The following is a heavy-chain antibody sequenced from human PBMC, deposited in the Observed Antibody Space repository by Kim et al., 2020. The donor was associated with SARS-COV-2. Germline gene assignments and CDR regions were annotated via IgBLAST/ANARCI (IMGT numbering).Heavy chain of an antibody. V-gene: IGHV3-23*01. Sequence: KGRLTISSDNAKKSLYLQMNSLRAEDTAVYYCAKSTFDIVVVPAAPDLDYWGQGTLVTVSS. J-gene: IGHJ4*02. CDR3: AKSTFDIVVVPAAPDLDY. D-gene: IGHD2-2*01.